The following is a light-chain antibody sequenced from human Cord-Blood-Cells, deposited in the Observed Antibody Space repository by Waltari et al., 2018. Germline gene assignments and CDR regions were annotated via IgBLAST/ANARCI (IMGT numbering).Light chain of an antibody. V-gene: IGKV1-39*01. J-gene: IGKJ4*01. CDR1: QRISSY. CDR2: AAS. CDR3: QQSYSTPRT. Sequence: DIQMTQSPSSLSASVGDRVTIPCRASQRISSYLNWYQQKPGKAPKLLIYAASSLQSGVSSMFSGIESETDFTHTISSLQPENFATYDCQQSYSTPRTFDGETKVEIK.